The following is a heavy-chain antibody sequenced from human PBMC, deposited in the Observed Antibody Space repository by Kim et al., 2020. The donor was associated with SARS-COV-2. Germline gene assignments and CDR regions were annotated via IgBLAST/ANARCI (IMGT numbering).Heavy chain of an antibody. CDR2: ISYDGSNK. D-gene: IGHD1-1*01. CDR1: GFTFSSYA. Sequence: GGSLRLSCAASGFTFSSYAMHWVRQAPGKGLEWVAVISYDGSNKYYADSVKGRFTISRDNSKNTLYLQMNSLRAEDTAVYYCARGPGIGWNPLFAAFDIWGQGTMVTVSS. J-gene: IGHJ3*02. CDR3: ARGPGIGWNPLFAAFDI. V-gene: IGHV3-30-3*01.